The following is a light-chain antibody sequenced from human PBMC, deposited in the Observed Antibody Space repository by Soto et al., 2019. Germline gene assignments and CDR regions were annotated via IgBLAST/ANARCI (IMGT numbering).Light chain of an antibody. V-gene: IGKV4-1*01. Sequence: DIVMTQSPDSLTVSLGERATINCKSSHSVLYTAINKNYLGWYQQKPGQPPKLLIYWASTRASGVPDRFTGSASGTDFSRTISSLQTEDAEVYYCQQYFTTPITFGQGTRLE. CDR3: QQYFTTPIT. J-gene: IGKJ5*01. CDR2: WAS. CDR1: HSVLYTAINKNY.